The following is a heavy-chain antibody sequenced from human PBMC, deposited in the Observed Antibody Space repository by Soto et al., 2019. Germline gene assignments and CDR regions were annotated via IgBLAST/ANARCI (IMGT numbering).Heavy chain of an antibody. J-gene: IGHJ4*02. V-gene: IGHV5-10-1*03. CDR3: ARLRTTRIAAAGKIFDY. CDR2: IDPSDSYT. Sequence: EVQLVQSGAEVKKPGESLRISCKGSGYSFTSYWISWVRQMPGKGLEWMGRIDPSDSYTNYSPSFQGHVTISADKSISTAYLQWSSLKASDTAMYYCARLRTTRIAAAGKIFDYWGQGTLVTVSS. CDR1: GYSFTSYW. D-gene: IGHD6-13*01.